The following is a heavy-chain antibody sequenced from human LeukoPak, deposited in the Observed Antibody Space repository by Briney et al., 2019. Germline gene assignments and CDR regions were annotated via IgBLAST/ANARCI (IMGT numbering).Heavy chain of an antibody. D-gene: IGHD6-13*01. Sequence: GGSWGLSCAASGFIFSSYSMSWVRQAPGKGLEWVSVITGSGGNTYYADSVKGRFTISKDNSKNTVYLQMSSLRVDDTAVYYCAKAASSSWPSYYYGMDVWGQGTTVTVSS. J-gene: IGHJ6*02. CDR2: ITGSGGNT. CDR1: GFIFSSYS. CDR3: AKAASSSWPSYYYGMDV. V-gene: IGHV3-23*01.